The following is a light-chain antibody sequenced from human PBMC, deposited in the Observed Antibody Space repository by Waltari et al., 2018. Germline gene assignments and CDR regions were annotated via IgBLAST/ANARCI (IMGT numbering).Light chain of an antibody. CDR3: QHYIRYPVT. Sequence: DIQMTQSPSTLSASVGDRVTITCRASQTIGSWLAWYQQIPGKDPKLLIYKAVNLESGVPSRFSGGESGIEFSLTISSLQPDDFATYYCQHYIRYPVTFGQGTKLELK. CDR1: QTIGSW. V-gene: IGKV1-5*03. J-gene: IGKJ2*01. CDR2: KAV.